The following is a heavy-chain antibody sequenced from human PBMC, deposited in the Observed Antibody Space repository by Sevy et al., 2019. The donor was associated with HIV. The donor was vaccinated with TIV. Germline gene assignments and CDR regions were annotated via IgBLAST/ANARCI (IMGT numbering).Heavy chain of an antibody. V-gene: IGHV4-30-2*01. D-gene: IGHD2-8*01. J-gene: IGHJ4*02. Sequence: SETLSLTCSVSGGSISSGSYSWNWIRQPPGEGLEWIGYIFHTGNTYYNPSLKSRVTISVDRSNNQFSLKMNSVTAAGTAVYFCARGGGTLTNPGFFDYWGQGSLVTVSS. CDR2: IFHTGNT. CDR1: GGSISSGSYS. CDR3: ARGGGTLTNPGFFDY.